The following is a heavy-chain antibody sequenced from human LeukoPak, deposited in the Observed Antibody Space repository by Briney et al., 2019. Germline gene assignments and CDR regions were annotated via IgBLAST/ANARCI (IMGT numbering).Heavy chain of an antibody. CDR3: PTEAARGYAYVWGSYRYQPYYFDY. V-gene: IGHV3-15*07. CDR2: IKSKTDGGTT. J-gene: IGHJ4*02. D-gene: IGHD3-16*02. CDR1: GGSFSGYY. Sequence: PSETLSLTCAVYGGSFSGYYWNWIRQAPGKGLEWVGRIKSKTDGGTTDYAAPVKGRFTILRDDSKNTMYLQMNSLKTEDTDVYYCPTEAARGYAYVWGSYRYQPYYFDYWGQGTLVTVSS.